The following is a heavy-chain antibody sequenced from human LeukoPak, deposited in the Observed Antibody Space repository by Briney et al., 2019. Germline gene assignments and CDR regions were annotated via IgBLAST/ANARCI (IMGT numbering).Heavy chain of an antibody. CDR1: GFTFSSYG. V-gene: IGHV3-30*02. D-gene: IGHD2-2*02. CDR3: AKARYCSSTNCYSSFDY. CDR2: IRYDGSNK. Sequence: PGGSLRLSCAAPGFTFSSYGMHWVRQAPGKGLEWVAFIRYDGSNKYYADSVKGRFTISRDNSKNTLYLQMNSLRAEDTAVYYCAKARYCSSTNCYSSFDYWGQGTPVTVSS. J-gene: IGHJ4*02.